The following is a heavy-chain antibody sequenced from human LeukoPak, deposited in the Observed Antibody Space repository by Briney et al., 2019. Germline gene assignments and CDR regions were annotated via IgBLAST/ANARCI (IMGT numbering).Heavy chain of an antibody. CDR2: IYYSGST. Sequence: SETLSLTCTVSGGSISSYYWSWIRQPPGKGLEWIGYIYYSGSTNYNPSLKSRVTISVDMSKNQFSLKLSSVTAADTAVYYCASEAPGYCSSTSCYGGYFQHWGQGTLVTVSS. CDR3: ASEAPGYCSSTSCYGGYFQH. J-gene: IGHJ1*01. V-gene: IGHV4-59*01. D-gene: IGHD2-2*01. CDR1: GGSISSYY.